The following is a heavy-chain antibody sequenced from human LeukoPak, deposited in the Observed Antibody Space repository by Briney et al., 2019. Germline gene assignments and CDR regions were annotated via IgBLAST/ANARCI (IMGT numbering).Heavy chain of an antibody. CDR3: AMQSRDVIVGATTGFDY. J-gene: IGHJ4*02. D-gene: IGHD1-26*01. Sequence: SETLSLTCAVYGGSFSGYYWSWIRQPPGKGLEWIGEINHSGNTNYNPSLKSRVTISVDTSKNQFSLKLSSVTAADTAVYYCAMQSRDVIVGATTGFDYWGQGTLVTVSS. CDR2: INHSGNT. CDR1: GGSFSGYY. V-gene: IGHV4-34*01.